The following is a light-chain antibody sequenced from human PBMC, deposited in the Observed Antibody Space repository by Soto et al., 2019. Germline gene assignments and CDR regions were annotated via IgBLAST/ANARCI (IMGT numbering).Light chain of an antibody. CDR3: SSYTASSSLV. J-gene: IGLJ3*02. CDR2: EVN. Sequence: QSALTQPASVSGSPGQSITISCSGTTRDVGGYNYVSWYQQHPGKAPKLLIFEVNNRPSGVSHRFSASKSGNTASLSISGLQAEDEADYYCSSYTASSSLVFGGGTKLTVL. V-gene: IGLV2-14*01. CDR1: TRDVGGYNY.